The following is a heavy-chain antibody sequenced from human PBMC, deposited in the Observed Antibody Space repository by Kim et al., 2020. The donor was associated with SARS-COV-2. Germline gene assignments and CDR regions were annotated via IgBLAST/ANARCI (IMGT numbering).Heavy chain of an antibody. Sequence: GGSLRLSCAASGFTFSSYGMHWVRQAPGKGLEWVAVISYDGSNKYYADSVKGRFTISRDNSKNTLYLQMNSLRAEDTAVYYCAKDGDCSSTSCYGVDYYYGMDVWGQGTTVTVSS. CDR3: AKDGDCSSTSCYGVDYYYGMDV. V-gene: IGHV3-30*18. J-gene: IGHJ6*02. D-gene: IGHD2-2*01. CDR2: ISYDGSNK. CDR1: GFTFSSYG.